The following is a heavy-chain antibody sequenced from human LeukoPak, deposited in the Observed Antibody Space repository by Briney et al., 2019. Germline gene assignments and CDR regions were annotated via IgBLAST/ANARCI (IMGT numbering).Heavy chain of an antibody. J-gene: IGHJ2*01. CDR2: IYYSGST. D-gene: IGHD5-24*01. CDR3: ARVGDGLAGYFDL. Sequence: SETLSLTCTVSGGSISSSSYYWGWIRQPPGKGLEWIGSIYYSGSTYYNPSLKSRVTISVDTSKNQFSLKLSSVTAADTAVYYCARVGDGLAGYFDLRGRGTLVTVSS. V-gene: IGHV4-39*01. CDR1: GGSISSSSYY.